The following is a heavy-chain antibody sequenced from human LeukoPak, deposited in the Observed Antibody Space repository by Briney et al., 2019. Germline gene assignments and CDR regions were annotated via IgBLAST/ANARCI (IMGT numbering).Heavy chain of an antibody. CDR2: ISGSSSTI. Sequence: GGSLRLSCEASGITFSSYSMNWVRQAPGKGLEWVSYISGSSSTIYYADSVKGRFTISRDNAKNSLFLQMNSLRAEDTAVYYCANQHMDYFDYWGQGTLVTVSS. CDR1: GITFSSYS. CDR3: ANQHMDYFDY. V-gene: IGHV3-48*01. D-gene: IGHD2-21*01. J-gene: IGHJ4*02.